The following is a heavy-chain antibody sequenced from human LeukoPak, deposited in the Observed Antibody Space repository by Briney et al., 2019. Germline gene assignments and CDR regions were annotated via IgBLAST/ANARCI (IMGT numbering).Heavy chain of an antibody. V-gene: IGHV4-30-4*01. CDR3: ARGDYNDGSGYIDS. CDR2: IYYNGIT. D-gene: IGHD1-26*01. CDR1: GGSINSGDYY. J-gene: IGHJ4*02. Sequence: SQTLSLTCTVSGGSINSGDYYWSWIRQPPGKGLEWIGYIYYNGITYDNPSLKSRVSMSVDTSKNHFSLKLSSVTAADTAVYFCARGDYNDGSGYIDSWGQGTQVTVSS.